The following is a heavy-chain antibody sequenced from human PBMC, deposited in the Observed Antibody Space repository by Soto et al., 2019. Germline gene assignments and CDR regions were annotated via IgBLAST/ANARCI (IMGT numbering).Heavy chain of an antibody. J-gene: IGHJ6*02. CDR2: IIPIFGTA. Sequence: SVKVSCKASGGTLSSYAISWVRQAPGQGLEWMGGIIPIFGTANYAQKFQGRVTITADESTSTAYMELSSLRSEDTAVYYCARERAMVRGVIITSELRYYYGMDVWGQGTTVTVSS. D-gene: IGHD3-10*01. V-gene: IGHV1-69*13. CDR3: ARERAMVRGVIITSELRYYYGMDV. CDR1: GGTLSSYA.